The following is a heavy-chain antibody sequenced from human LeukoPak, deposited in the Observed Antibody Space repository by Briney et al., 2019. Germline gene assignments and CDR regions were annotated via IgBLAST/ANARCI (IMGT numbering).Heavy chain of an antibody. CDR3: AKEGYDILTGHEELDY. D-gene: IGHD3-9*01. Sequence: GGSLRLSCAASGFTFSNAWMSWVRQAPGKGLEWVGRIKSKTDGGTTDYAAPVKGRFTISRDNSKNTLYLQMNSLRAEDTAVYYCAKEGYDILTGHEELDYWGQGTLVTVSS. CDR2: IKSKTDGGTT. J-gene: IGHJ4*02. CDR1: GFTFSNAW. V-gene: IGHV3-15*01.